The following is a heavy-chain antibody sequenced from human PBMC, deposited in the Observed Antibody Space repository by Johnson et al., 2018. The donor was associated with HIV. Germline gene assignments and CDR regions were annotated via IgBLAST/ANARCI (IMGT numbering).Heavy chain of an antibody. CDR3: ARRWSSSSCSHGAFDV. J-gene: IGHJ3*01. D-gene: IGHD2-2*01. V-gene: IGHV3-53*01. CDR2: LYSDGRT. Sequence: VQLVESGGDLIQPGGSLRLSCAASGFTVSSTYMSWVRQAPGKGLECLSVLYSDGRTYYADSVKGRFTISRDGSKNTLFLQMNSLRAEDTAVYYCARRWSSSSCSHGAFDVWGQGKMVTVSS. CDR1: GFTVSSTY.